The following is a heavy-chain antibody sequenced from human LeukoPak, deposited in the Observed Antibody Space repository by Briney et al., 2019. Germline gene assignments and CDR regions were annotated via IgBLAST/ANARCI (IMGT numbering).Heavy chain of an antibody. D-gene: IGHD1-26*01. CDR3: ATMGATGREYYFDY. V-gene: IGHV4-38-2*02. CDR2: IYHSGST. J-gene: IGHJ4*02. Sequence: SETLSLTCTVSGYSISSGYYWGWIRQPPGKGLEWIGSIYHSGSTYYNPSLKSRVTISVDTSKNQFSLKLSSVTAADTAVYYCATMGATGREYYFDYWGQGTLVTVSS. CDR1: GYSISSGYY.